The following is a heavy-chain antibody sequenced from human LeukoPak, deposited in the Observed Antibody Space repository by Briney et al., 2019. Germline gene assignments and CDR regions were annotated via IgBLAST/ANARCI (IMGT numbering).Heavy chain of an antibody. D-gene: IGHD3-22*01. CDR1: GYTFTSYD. CDR3: ARTRKDYDSSGYYFHYYYYMDV. J-gene: IGHJ6*03. CDR2: MNPDSGNT. V-gene: IGHV1-8*03. Sequence: ASVKVSCKASGYTFTSYDINWVRQATGQGLDWMGWMNPDSGNTRYAQKFQGRVTITRNTSISTAYMELSSLRSEDTAVYYCARTRKDYDSSGYYFHYYYYMDVWGKGTTVTVSS.